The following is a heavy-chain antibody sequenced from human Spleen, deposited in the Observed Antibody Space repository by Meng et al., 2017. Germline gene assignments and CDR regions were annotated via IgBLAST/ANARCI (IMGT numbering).Heavy chain of an antibody. D-gene: IGHD2-21*02. CDR3: ASGVLAYCGGDCSP. CDR1: GYTFTTYD. Sequence: ASVKVSCKTSGYTFTTYDINWVRQATGQGLEWMGWMNPNSGNTGYAQKFQGRVTMTRNTSISTAYMELSGLRSEDTAVYYCASGVLAYCGGDCSPWGQGTLVTVSS. V-gene: IGHV1-8*01. J-gene: IGHJ5*02. CDR2: MNPNSGNT.